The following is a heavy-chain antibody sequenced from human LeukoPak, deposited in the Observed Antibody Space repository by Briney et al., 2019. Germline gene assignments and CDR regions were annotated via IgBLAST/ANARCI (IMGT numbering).Heavy chain of an antibody. V-gene: IGHV3-23*01. D-gene: IGHD5-18*01. J-gene: IGHJ4*02. CDR3: ARHDSFIPY. Sequence: PGGSLRLSCAASGFTFNYYAMSWVRQAPGKGLEWVSGISDNEVRTYYTDSVKGRFTISRDKTKNTVFLQMHNLRADVTAVYFCARHDSFIPYWGQGALVTVSS. CDR1: GFTFNYYA. CDR2: ISDNEVRT.